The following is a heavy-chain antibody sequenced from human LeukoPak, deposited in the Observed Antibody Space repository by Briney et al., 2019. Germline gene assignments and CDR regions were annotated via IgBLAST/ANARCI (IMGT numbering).Heavy chain of an antibody. J-gene: IGHJ3*02. Sequence: ASVKVSCKASGGTFNSSGISWVRQATGQGLEWMGWMNPNSGNTGYAQKFQGRVTITRNTSISTAYMELSSLRSEDTAVYYCARGHPVGGDAFDIWGQGTMVTVSS. V-gene: IGHV1-8*03. D-gene: IGHD1-1*01. CDR2: MNPNSGNT. CDR1: GGTFNSSG. CDR3: ARGHPVGGDAFDI.